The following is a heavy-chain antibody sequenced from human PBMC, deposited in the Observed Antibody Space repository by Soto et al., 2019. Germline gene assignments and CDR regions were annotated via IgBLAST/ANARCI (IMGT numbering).Heavy chain of an antibody. V-gene: IGHV4-59*01. CDR3: AREECSSTSCYGSSWFDP. CDR2: IYYSGST. CDR1: GGSISSYY. J-gene: IGHJ5*02. D-gene: IGHD2-2*01. Sequence: PSETLSLTCTVSGGSISSYYWSWIRQPPGKXLEWIGYIYYSGSTNYNPSLKSRVTISVDTSKNQFSLKLSSVTAADTAVYYCAREECSSTSCYGSSWFDPWGQGTLVTVSS.